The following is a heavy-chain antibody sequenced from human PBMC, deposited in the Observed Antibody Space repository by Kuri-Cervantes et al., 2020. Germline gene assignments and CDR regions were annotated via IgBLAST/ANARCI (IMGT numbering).Heavy chain of an antibody. V-gene: IGHV3-30-3*01. Sequence: GGSLRLSCAASGFTFSSCAMHWVRQAPGKGLEWVAVISYDGSNKYYADSVKGRFTISRYNSKNTLYLQMNSLRAEDTAVYYCARGLPEGWGYFDYWGQGTLVTVSS. J-gene: IGHJ4*02. CDR3: ARGLPEGWGYFDY. D-gene: IGHD6-19*01. CDR2: ISYDGSNK. CDR1: GFTFSSCA.